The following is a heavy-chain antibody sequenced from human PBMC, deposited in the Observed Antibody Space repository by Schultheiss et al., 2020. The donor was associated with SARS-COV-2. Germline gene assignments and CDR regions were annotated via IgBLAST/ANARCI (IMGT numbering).Heavy chain of an antibody. V-gene: IGHV4-31*03. CDR2: IYYSGST. CDR1: GGSISSGGYY. D-gene: IGHD6-13*01. Sequence: SETLSLTCTVSGGSISSGGYYWSWIRQHPGKGLEWIGYIYYSGSTYYNPSLKSRVTISVDTSKNQFSLKLSSVTAADTAVYYCARVPRRPIGAAAGTNWFDPWGQGTLVTVSS. J-gene: IGHJ5*02. CDR3: ARVPRRPIGAAAGTNWFDP.